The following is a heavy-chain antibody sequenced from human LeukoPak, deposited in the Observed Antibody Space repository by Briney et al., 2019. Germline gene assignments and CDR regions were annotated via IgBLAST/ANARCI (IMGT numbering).Heavy chain of an antibody. CDR3: ASASSHRIAAGGDY. Sequence: GGSLRLSCAASGFTFGSYAMYWVRQAPGKGLEWVSGISGSGGSTFYADSVKGRFTISRDNAKNTLYLQMNSLRAEDTAVYYCASASSHRIAAGGDYWGQGTLVTVSS. D-gene: IGHD6-13*01. J-gene: IGHJ4*02. CDR1: GFTFGSYA. CDR2: ISGSGGST. V-gene: IGHV3-23*01.